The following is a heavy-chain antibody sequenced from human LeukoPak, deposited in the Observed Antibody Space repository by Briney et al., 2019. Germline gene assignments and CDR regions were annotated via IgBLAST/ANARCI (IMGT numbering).Heavy chain of an antibody. CDR3: ASTSRSGNYYDSSAYYNYFDY. J-gene: IGHJ4*02. CDR1: GGSISSGDYY. Sequence: PSQTLSLTCTVSGGSISSGDYYWSWIRQPPGKGLEWIGYIYYSGSTNYNPSLKSRVTMSVDTSKNQFSLKLSSVTAADTAVYYCASTSRSGNYYDSSAYYNYFDYWGQGTLVTVSS. CDR2: IYYSGST. D-gene: IGHD3-22*01. V-gene: IGHV4-30-4*01.